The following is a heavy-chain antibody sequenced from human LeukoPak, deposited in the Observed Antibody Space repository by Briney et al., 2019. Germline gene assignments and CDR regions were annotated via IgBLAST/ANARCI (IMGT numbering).Heavy chain of an antibody. CDR2: FDPEDGET. CDR1: GYTLTELS. D-gene: IGHD6-13*01. Sequence: GASVKVSCKVSGYTLTELSMHWVRQAPGKGLEWMGGFDPEDGETIYAQKFQGRVTMTEDTSTDTAYMELSSLRSEDTAVYYCATAVKPGYSSSWYNAFDIWGQGTMVTVSS. V-gene: IGHV1-24*01. J-gene: IGHJ3*02. CDR3: ATAVKPGYSSSWYNAFDI.